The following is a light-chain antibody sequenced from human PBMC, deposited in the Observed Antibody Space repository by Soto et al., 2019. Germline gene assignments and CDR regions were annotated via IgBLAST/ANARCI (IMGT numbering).Light chain of an antibody. Sequence: QSVLTQPPSASGTPGQRVTISCSGSSSNIGSNNVNWYQQLPGTAPKLLIYSNNQRPSGVPDRFSAAKSGTSASLAISGLLSEDEDDYYCAAWDDSLNGPVFGTGTKVTVL. CDR2: SNN. V-gene: IGLV1-44*01. CDR1: SSNIGSNN. J-gene: IGLJ1*01. CDR3: AAWDDSLNGPV.